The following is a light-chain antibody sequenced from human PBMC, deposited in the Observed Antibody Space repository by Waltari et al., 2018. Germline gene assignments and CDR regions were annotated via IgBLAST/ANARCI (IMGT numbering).Light chain of an antibody. J-gene: IGLJ3*02. CDR2: YND. V-gene: IGLV1-36*01. Sequence: QSVPTQPPSMSEAPRQRVTIPCSGSTSNIGKNPVSWYQQPPGTAPKFLIYYNDLGPSWVSARFSGSKSGPSASLTISELQSEDEADYFCASWDDSLNGPVFGGGTKVTVL. CDR1: TSNIGKNP. CDR3: ASWDDSLNGPV.